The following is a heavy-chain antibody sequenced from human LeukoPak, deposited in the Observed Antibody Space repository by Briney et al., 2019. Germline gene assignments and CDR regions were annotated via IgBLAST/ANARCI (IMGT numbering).Heavy chain of an antibody. CDR2: ISSSSSYI. J-gene: IGHJ4*02. D-gene: IGHD3-10*01. CDR1: GFTFSSYS. Sequence: GGSLRLSCAASGFTFSSYSMNWVRQAPGKGLEWVSSISSSSSYIYYADSVKGRFTISRDNAKNSLYLQMNSLRAEDTAVYYCARVRGMDRTFDYWGQGTLVTVSS. V-gene: IGHV3-21*01. CDR3: ARVRGMDRTFDY.